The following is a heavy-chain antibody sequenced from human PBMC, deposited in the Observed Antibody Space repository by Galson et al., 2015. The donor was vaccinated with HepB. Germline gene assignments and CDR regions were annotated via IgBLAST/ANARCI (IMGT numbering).Heavy chain of an antibody. CDR2: IGTSSGDT. V-gene: IGHV3-23*01. CDR1: GFTFSSNG. J-gene: IGHJ4*02. Sequence: LRLSCAASGFTFSSNGLSWVRQAPGKGLEWVSHIGTSSGDTYYADSVKGRFTISRDNSKSTLYLQMNSLKTEDTAVYYCALPGGDSSGYYFDYWGQGTLVTVSS. CDR3: ALPGGDSSGYYFDY. D-gene: IGHD3-22*01.